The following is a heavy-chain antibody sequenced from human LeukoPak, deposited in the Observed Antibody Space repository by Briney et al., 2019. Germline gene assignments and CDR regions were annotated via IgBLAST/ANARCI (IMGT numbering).Heavy chain of an antibody. CDR3: ARVGQWLGPFDY. D-gene: IGHD6-19*01. Sequence: GASVKVSCKASGHTFTSYGISWGRRAPGEGLECLGWISAYNGNTNCAQKLQGRVTMSTDTSTSTAYMELRSLRSDDTAVYYCARVGQWLGPFDYWGQGTLVTVSS. V-gene: IGHV1-18*01. CDR1: GHTFTSYG. J-gene: IGHJ4*02. CDR2: ISAYNGNT.